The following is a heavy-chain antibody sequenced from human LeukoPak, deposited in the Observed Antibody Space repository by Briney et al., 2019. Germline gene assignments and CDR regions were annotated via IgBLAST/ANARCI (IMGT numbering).Heavy chain of an antibody. CDR1: GFTFDEYA. J-gene: IGHJ3*02. D-gene: IGHD3-10*01. V-gene: IGHV3-9*01. CDR3: AKDYYQALDI. CDR2: ISWNGGSI. Sequence: GGSLRLSCAASGFTFDEYAMHWVRQAPGKGLEWVSGISWNGGSIDYADSVKGRFTISRDNAKNSLYLQMNSLRAEDTALYYCAKDYYQALDIWGQGTWVTVSS.